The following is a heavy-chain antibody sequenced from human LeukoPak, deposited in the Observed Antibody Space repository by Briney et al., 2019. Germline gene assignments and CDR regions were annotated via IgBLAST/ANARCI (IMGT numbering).Heavy chain of an antibody. J-gene: IGHJ6*03. D-gene: IGHD2-21*01. V-gene: IGHV3-21*06. Sequence: PGGSLRLSCAASGFALSGYSMSWVRQAPGKGLEWVSSISSSSTYIFYAVSVMGRFTISRDNAKNSVYLQMSSLRAEETAVYYCARIAYADEGMDVWGKGTTVTVSS. CDR3: ARIAYADEGMDV. CDR1: GFALSGYS. CDR2: ISSSSTYI.